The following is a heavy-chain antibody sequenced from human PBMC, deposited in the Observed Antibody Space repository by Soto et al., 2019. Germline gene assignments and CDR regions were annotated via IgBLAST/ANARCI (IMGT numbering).Heavy chain of an antibody. CDR1: AFTFSSSW. CDR3: AREYSSNRYFDY. V-gene: IGHV3-74*01. CDR2: ISSDGTST. J-gene: IGHJ4*02. D-gene: IGHD6-19*01. Sequence: GGSLRLSCAVSAFTFSSSWMHWVRQVPGKGLVWVSRISSDGTSTSYADSVKGRFTISRDNAKNTLYLQMNNLGAEDTAVYYCAREYSSNRYFDYWGQGTLVTVSS.